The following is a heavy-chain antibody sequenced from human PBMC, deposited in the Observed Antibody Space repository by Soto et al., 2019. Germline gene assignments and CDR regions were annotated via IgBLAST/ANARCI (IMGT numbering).Heavy chain of an antibody. V-gene: IGHV4-31*03. CDR3: ARIGDGDYLYDY. D-gene: IGHD4-17*01. J-gene: IGHJ4*02. Sequence: QVQLQESGPGLVKPSQTLSLTCTVSGGSISSGGYYWSWIRQHPGKGLEWIGYIYYSGSTYYNPSLKSRVTISVDTSKNQFSRKLSSVTAADTAVYYCARIGDGDYLYDYWGQGTLVTVSS. CDR1: GGSISSGGYY. CDR2: IYYSGST.